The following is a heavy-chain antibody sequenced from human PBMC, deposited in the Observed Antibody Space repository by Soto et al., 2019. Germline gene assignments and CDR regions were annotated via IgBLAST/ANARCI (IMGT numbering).Heavy chain of an antibody. CDR3: AKETNAYEINF. V-gene: IGHV3-30-3*01. J-gene: IGHJ4*02. Sequence: QVQLVESGGGVVQPGMSLRLSCAASGFIFSGYAMHWVRQAPGKGLEWVAVISYDGNTQYYADSVKGRFTVSRDNSNNMLYVQMNNLRDEDTAMYYCAKETNAYEINFWGQGTLVTVSS. CDR1: GFIFSGYA. D-gene: IGHD3-9*01. CDR2: ISYDGNTQ.